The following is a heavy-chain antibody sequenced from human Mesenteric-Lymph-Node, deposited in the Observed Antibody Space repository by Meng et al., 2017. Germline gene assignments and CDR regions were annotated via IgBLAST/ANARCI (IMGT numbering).Heavy chain of an antibody. V-gene: IGHV1-3*01. CDR1: GYTFTGYA. Sequence: QLGQSGAEVKTPGASVKVSCKASGYTFTGYAIHWVRQAPGQGLEWMGWINSGNGNIRYSPKFQGRVTFTGDTSATTSYMAVTSLTSEDTAIYFCARDGGFSVGATLYDYWGQGTLVTASS. CDR3: ARDGGFSVGATLYDY. CDR2: INSGNGNI. J-gene: IGHJ4*02. D-gene: IGHD1-26*01.